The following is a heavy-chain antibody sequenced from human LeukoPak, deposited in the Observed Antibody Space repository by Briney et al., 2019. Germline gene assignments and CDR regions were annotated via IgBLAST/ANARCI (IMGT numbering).Heavy chain of an antibody. J-gene: IGHJ6*02. CDR1: GYTFTGYY. Sequence: ASVKVSCKASGYTFTGYYMHWVRQAPGQGLEWMGWINPNSGGTNYAQKFQGRFTMTRDTSISTAYMELSRLRSDDTAVYYCARVMIYYGSGSYPYCMDVWGQGTTVTVSS. V-gene: IGHV1-2*02. CDR2: INPNSGGT. CDR3: ARVMIYYGSGSYPYCMDV. D-gene: IGHD3-10*01.